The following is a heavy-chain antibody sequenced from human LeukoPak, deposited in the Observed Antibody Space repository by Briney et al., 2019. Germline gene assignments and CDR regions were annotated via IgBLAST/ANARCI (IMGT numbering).Heavy chain of an antibody. Sequence: GGSLRLSCAASGFTFSSYSMNWVRQAPGKGLEWVSSISSSSSYIYYADSVKGRFTISRDNAKNSLYLQMNSLRAEDTAVYYCAPRGKYSSSWYPNVAFDIWGQGTMVTVST. CDR2: ISSSSSYI. J-gene: IGHJ3*02. D-gene: IGHD6-13*01. V-gene: IGHV3-21*01. CDR3: APRGKYSSSWYPNVAFDI. CDR1: GFTFSSYS.